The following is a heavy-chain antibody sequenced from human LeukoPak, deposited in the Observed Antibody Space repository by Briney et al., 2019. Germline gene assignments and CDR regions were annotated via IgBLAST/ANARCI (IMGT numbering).Heavy chain of an antibody. CDR2: ISSSGSTI. CDR1: GFTFSDYY. J-gene: IGHJ4*02. D-gene: IGHD6-19*01. V-gene: IGHV3-11*01. CDR3: ATVRHSSGWYGSLGGFDY. Sequence: GGSLRLSCAASGFTFSDYYMSWIRQAPGKGLEWVSYISSSGSTIYYADSVKGRFTISRDNAKNSLYLQMNSLRAEDTAAYYCATVRHSSGWYGSLGGFDYWGQGTLVTVSS.